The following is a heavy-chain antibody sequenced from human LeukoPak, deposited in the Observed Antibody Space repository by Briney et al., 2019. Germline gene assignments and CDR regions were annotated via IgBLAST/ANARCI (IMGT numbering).Heavy chain of an antibody. CDR3: TKDKIRSVRGVIIY. Sequence: PGGSLRLSCAASGFTFSDYFMSWIRRAPGKGLEWVSHISSSGTIYYADSVKGRFTISRDNSKNTPYLQMNSLRAEDTAVYYCTKDKIRSVRGVIIYWGQGTLVTVSS. D-gene: IGHD3-10*01. CDR2: ISSSGTI. V-gene: IGHV3-69-1*01. J-gene: IGHJ4*02. CDR1: GFTFSDYF.